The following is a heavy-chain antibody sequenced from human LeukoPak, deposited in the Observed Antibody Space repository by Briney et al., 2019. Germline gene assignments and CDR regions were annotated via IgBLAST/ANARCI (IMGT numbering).Heavy chain of an antibody. CDR3: ARRSRYSYGRLFDY. J-gene: IGHJ4*02. D-gene: IGHD5-18*01. CDR2: INHSGST. CDR1: GGSFSGYY. Sequence: PSETLSLTCAVYGGSFSGYYWSWIRQPPGKGLEWIGEINHSGSTNYNPSLKSRVTISVDTSKNQFSLKLSSVTAADTAVYYCARRSRYSYGRLFDYWGQGTLVTVSS. V-gene: IGHV4-34*01.